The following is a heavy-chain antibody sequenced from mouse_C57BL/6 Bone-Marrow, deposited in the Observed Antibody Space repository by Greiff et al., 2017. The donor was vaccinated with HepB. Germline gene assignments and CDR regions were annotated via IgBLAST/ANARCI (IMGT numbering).Heavy chain of an antibody. CDR2: FYPGSGSI. CDR1: GYTFTEYT. J-gene: IGHJ4*01. V-gene: IGHV1-62-2*01. D-gene: IGHD1-1*01. CDR3: ARHEEGYYYGSSYRYYAMDY. Sequence: VQVVESGAELVKPGASVKLSCKASGYTFTEYTIHWVKQRSGQGLEWIGWFYPGSGSIKYNEKFKDKATLTADKSSSTVYMELSRLTSEDSAVYFCARHEEGYYYGSSYRYYAMDYWGQGTSVTVSS.